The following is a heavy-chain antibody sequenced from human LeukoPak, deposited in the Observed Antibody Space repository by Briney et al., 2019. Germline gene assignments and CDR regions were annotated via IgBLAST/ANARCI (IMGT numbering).Heavy chain of an antibody. J-gene: IGHJ5*02. CDR3: AMAHCSGGSCKDLNWFDP. D-gene: IGHD2-15*01. CDR1: GFTVRSNY. CDR2: IYSDVSGGST. V-gene: IGHV3-66*02. Sequence: GGSLRLSCAASGFTVRSNYMTWVRQAPGKGLEWVSVIYSDVSGGSTYYADSVKGRFTISRDNSKSTMYLQMNSLNAGDTALYYCAMAHCSGGSCKDLNWFDPWGQGTLVTVSS.